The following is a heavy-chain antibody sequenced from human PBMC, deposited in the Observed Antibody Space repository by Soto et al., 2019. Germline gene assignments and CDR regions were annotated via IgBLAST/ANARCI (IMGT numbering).Heavy chain of an antibody. CDR2: IYHTGST. V-gene: IGHV4-31*03. J-gene: IGHJ4*02. CDR3: ARATGTLRSRNCDY. Sequence: NPSETLSLTCSVSGGSISTVGHYWTWIRQPPGKGLEWIGSIYHTGSTYNSKSLRSRLTMSVDTSKSQFSLRLSPVTAADTAVYYCARATGTLRSRNCDYWGQGSLVTVSS. D-gene: IGHD1-1*01. CDR1: GGSISTVGHY.